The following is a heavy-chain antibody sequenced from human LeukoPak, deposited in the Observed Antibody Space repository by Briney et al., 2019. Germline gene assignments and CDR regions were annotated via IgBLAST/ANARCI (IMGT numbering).Heavy chain of an antibody. CDR3: AKRGVVIRVILVGFHKEAYYFDS. CDR2: ISGSGGGT. V-gene: IGHV3-23*01. J-gene: IGHJ4*02. CDR1: GITLSNYG. D-gene: IGHD3-22*01. Sequence: PGGSLRLSCAVSGITLSNYGMSWVRQAPGKGLEWVAGISGSGGGTNYADSVKGCFTISRDNPRNTLYLQMNSLRAEDTAVYFCAKRGVVIRVILVGFHKEAYYFDSWGRGALVTVSS.